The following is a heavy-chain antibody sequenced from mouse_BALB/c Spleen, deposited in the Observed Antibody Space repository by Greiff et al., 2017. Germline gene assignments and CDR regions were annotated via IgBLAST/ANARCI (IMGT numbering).Heavy chain of an antibody. CDR3: ARGGDGYYPFAY. V-gene: IGHV5-6-5*01. CDR1: GFTFSSYA. Sequence: EVKLVESGGGLVKPGGSLKLSCAASGFTFSSYAMSWVRQTPEKRLEWVASISSGGSTYYPDSVKGRFTISRDNARNILHLQMSSLRSEDTAMYYCARGGDGYYPFAYWGQGTLVTVSA. J-gene: IGHJ3*01. D-gene: IGHD2-3*01. CDR2: ISSGGST.